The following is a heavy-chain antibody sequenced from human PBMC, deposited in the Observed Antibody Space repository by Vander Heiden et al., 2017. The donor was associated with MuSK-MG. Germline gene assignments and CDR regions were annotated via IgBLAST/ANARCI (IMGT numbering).Heavy chain of an antibody. Sequence: QVQLQESGTGLVKPSETLSLTCTVSGGSISSYYWSWIRQPPGKGLEWIGYIYYSGSTNYNPSLKSRVTISVDTSKNQFSLKLSSVTAADTAVYYCARHNGGSFPDAFDIWGQGTMVTVSS. J-gene: IGHJ3*02. D-gene: IGHD1-26*01. CDR1: GGSISSYY. CDR2: IYYSGST. CDR3: ARHNGGSFPDAFDI. V-gene: IGHV4-59*08.